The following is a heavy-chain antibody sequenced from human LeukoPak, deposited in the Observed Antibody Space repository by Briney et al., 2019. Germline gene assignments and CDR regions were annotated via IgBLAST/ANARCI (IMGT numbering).Heavy chain of an antibody. CDR3: AKSGYNRFDY. V-gene: IGHV3-23*01. J-gene: IGHJ4*02. CDR2: ISGSGSGGST. Sequence: PGGSLRLSCAASGFIVSSNHMSWVRQAPGKGLEWVSSISGSGSGGSTYYADSVKGRFTISRDNSKNTLYLQMNSLIAEDTAVYYCAKSGYNRFDYWGQGTRVTVSS. CDR1: GFIVSSNH. D-gene: IGHD5-24*01.